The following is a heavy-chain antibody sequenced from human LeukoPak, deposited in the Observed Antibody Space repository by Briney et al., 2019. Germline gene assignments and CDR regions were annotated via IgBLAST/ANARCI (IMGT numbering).Heavy chain of an antibody. CDR1: GGSISSYY. V-gene: IGHV4-59*01. CDR2: IYYSGST. J-gene: IGHJ4*02. D-gene: IGHD2-21*02. CDR3: ASSRRGGDCSDY. Sequence: PSETLSLTRTVSGGSISSYYWSWIRQPPGKGLEWIGYIYYSGSTNYNPSLKSRVTISVDTSKNQFSLKLSSVTAADTAVYYCASSRRGGDCSDYWGQGTLVTVSS.